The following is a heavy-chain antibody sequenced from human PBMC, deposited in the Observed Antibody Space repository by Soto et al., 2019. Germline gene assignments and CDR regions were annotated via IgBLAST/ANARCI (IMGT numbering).Heavy chain of an antibody. D-gene: IGHD2-15*01. Sequence: ASGQVSCKASGYTFTRYTMNWVRQAPGQRLEWMGWINPDNGNTKSSQKFQDRVIITRDTSASTAYMDLSSLRSEDTAVYYCARGIATGQLDPWGQGTLVTVSS. CDR1: GYTFTRYT. V-gene: IGHV1-3*01. CDR3: ARGIATGQLDP. J-gene: IGHJ5*02. CDR2: INPDNGNT.